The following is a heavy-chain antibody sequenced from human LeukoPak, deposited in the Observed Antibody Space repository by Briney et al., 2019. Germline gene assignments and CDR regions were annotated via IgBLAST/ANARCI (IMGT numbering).Heavy chain of an antibody. Sequence: SETLSLTCTVSGGSISSYYWSWIRQPAGKGLEWIGRIYTSGSTNYSPSLKSRVTMSVDTSKNQFSLKLSSVTAADTAVYYCARVIGYSNYGYYYYMDVWGKGTTVTVSS. D-gene: IGHD4-11*01. CDR3: ARVIGYSNYGYYYYMDV. CDR2: IYTSGST. CDR1: GGSISSYY. V-gene: IGHV4-4*07. J-gene: IGHJ6*03.